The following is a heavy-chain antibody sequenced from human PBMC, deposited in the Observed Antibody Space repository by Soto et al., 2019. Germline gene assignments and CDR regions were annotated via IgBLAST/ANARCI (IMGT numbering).Heavy chain of an antibody. CDR3: ARGATVTRYDY. J-gene: IGHJ4*02. CDR1: GVSVSSGSFY. D-gene: IGHD4-17*01. CDR2: GSYSGTT. Sequence: SETLSLTCTVSGVSVSSGSFYWAWIRQPPGKGLEWIGFGSYSGTTNYKPSLKSRVTISVDTSRSQISLKVSSLTAADTAVYYCARGATVTRYDYWGQGTLVTVSS. V-gene: IGHV4-61*01.